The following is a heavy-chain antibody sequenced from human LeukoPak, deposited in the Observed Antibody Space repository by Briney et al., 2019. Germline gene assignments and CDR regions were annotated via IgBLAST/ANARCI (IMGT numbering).Heavy chain of an antibody. CDR2: IYYSGST. CDR1: GVSISSYY. Sequence: SETLSLTCAVSGVSISSYYWSWIRQPPGKGLEWIGYIYYSGSTNYNPSLKSRVTISVDTSKNQFSLKLSSVTAADTAVYYCARGLGAARLFDYWGQGTLVTVSS. CDR3: ARGLGAARLFDY. J-gene: IGHJ4*02. D-gene: IGHD6-6*01. V-gene: IGHV4-59*12.